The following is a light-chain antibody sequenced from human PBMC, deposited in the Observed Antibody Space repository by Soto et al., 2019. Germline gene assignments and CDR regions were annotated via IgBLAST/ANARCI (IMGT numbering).Light chain of an antibody. CDR1: QSVSGY. V-gene: IGKV3-11*01. Sequence: EIVLTQSPATLSLSPGERATLSCRASQSVSGYLAWYQQKPGQAPRLLIYDASKRATGIPARFSGSGSGTDFTLTISRLEPEDFAVYYCQQFSSYPLTFGGGTKVDIK. CDR2: DAS. CDR3: QQFSSYPLT. J-gene: IGKJ4*01.